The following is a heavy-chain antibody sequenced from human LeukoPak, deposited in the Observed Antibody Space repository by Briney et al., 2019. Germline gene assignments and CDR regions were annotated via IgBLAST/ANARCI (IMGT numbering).Heavy chain of an antibody. CDR1: EFTVSSNY. Sequence: TGGSLRLSCTASEFTVSSNYMSWFRQAPGKGLERVSVIYSGGTTYYADSVKGRFTISRDTSENTLYLQMNSLRAEDTAVYHCASGTPGLSGSYGAFDNWGQGTLVAVSS. D-gene: IGHD1-26*01. CDR2: IYSGGTT. CDR3: ASGTPGLSGSYGAFDN. V-gene: IGHV3-66*02. J-gene: IGHJ4*02.